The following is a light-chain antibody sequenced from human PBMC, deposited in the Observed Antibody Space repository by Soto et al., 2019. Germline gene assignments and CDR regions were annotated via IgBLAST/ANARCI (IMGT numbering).Light chain of an antibody. CDR2: LEVSGSY. CDR3: ETWDNNILV. J-gene: IGLJ2*01. Sequence: QPVLTQSSSASASLGSSVKITCTLSSGHSSYIIAWHQQQPGKATRYLMKLEVSGSYNKGSGVPDLFSGSSSGAARYLTISNLQFEDEDDYYCETWDNNILVFGGGTKLTVL. CDR1: SGHSSYI. V-gene: IGLV4-60*02.